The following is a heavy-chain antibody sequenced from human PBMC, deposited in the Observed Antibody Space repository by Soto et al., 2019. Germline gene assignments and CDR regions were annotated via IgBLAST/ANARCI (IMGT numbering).Heavy chain of an antibody. Sequence: QVQLQESGPGLVKLSETLSLSCTVSNGSISTYYWNWIRRPAGKGPEWIGRVYSSGRASYNPSLRSRVTISVDTSKNQFSPKLNSVTAADTAVYYCARSGHNESWFDPWGQGTLVTVAA. CDR1: NGSISTYY. CDR3: ARSGHNESWFDP. V-gene: IGHV4-4*07. J-gene: IGHJ5*02. D-gene: IGHD6-25*01. CDR2: VYSSGRA.